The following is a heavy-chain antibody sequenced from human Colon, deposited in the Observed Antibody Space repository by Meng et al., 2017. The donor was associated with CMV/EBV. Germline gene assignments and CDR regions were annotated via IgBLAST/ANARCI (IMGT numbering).Heavy chain of an antibody. V-gene: IGHV3-23*01. CDR2: ISGSDRGT. D-gene: IGHD2-21*02. Sequence: ACGLTFSSYAMSWVRQAPGKGLEWVSSISGSDRGTYYADSVKGRFTISRDNSKNTLFLQMNSLRAEDTAVYYCARFQNCGGDCPFDFWGQGTLVTVSS. J-gene: IGHJ4*02. CDR1: GLTFSSYA. CDR3: ARFQNCGGDCPFDF.